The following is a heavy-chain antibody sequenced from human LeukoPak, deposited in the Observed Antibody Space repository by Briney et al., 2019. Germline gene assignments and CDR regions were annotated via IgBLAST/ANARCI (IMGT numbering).Heavy chain of an antibody. D-gene: IGHD1-1*01. CDR1: GFTFSHYG. V-gene: IGHV3-23*01. Sequence: GGSLRLSCAASGFTFSHYGMTWVRQAPGKGLEWVSAISGSGGSTYYADSVKGRFTISRDNSKNTLYVQMNSLTAEDTAIYYCAKATGNLGNWGQGTLVTVSS. J-gene: IGHJ4*02. CDR2: ISGSGGST. CDR3: AKATGNLGN.